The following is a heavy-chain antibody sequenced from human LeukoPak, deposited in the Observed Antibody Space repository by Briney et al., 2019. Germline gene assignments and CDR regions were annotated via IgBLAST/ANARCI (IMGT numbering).Heavy chain of an antibody. V-gene: IGHV3-21*01. J-gene: IGHJ4*02. CDR3: ARYYYDSSGYLNLFDY. CDR1: GFTFSSYS. CDR2: ISSSSSYI. D-gene: IGHD3-22*01. Sequence: GGSLRLSCAASGFTFSSYSMNWVRQAPGKGLEWVSSISSSSSYIYYADSVKGRFTISRDNAKNSLYLQMNSLRAEDTAVYYCARYYYDSSGYLNLFDYWGQGTLVTVSS.